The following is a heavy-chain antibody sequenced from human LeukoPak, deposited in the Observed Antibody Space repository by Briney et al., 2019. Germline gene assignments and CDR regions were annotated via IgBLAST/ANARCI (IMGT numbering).Heavy chain of an antibody. J-gene: IGHJ6*02. V-gene: IGHV4-34*01. CDR3: ARGRIAKIVVVHSFHYGMDV. CDR1: GGSFTDSF. D-gene: IGHD3-22*01. CDR2: INDYTGNT. Sequence: SETLSLTCDVFGGSFTDSFWTWIRQSPGKGLEWIGEINDYTGNTNYNPSLNSRVSISLEKSKNQFSLELRSVTAADTAVYYCARGRIAKIVVVHSFHYGMDVWGQGTTVTVSS.